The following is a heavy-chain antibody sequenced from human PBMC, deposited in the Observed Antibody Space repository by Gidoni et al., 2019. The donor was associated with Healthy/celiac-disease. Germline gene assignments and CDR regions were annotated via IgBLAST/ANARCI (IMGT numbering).Heavy chain of an antibody. Sequence: EVQLLESGGGLVQPGGSLRLSCAASGFTFSSYAMSWVRQAPGKGLEWVSAISGSGGSTYYADSVKGRFTISRDNSKNTLYLQMNSLRAEDTAVYYCAKNSVAATVNWYYFDYWGQGTLVTVSS. CDR1: GFTFSSYA. CDR2: ISGSGGST. CDR3: AKNSVAATVNWYYFDY. D-gene: IGHD4-4*01. J-gene: IGHJ4*02. V-gene: IGHV3-23*01.